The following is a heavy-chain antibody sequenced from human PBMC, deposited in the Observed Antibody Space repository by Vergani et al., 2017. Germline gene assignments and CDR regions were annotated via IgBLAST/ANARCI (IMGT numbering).Heavy chain of an antibody. D-gene: IGHD4-23*01. Sequence: QVQLQESGPGLVKPSETLSLTCTVSNDSVSNTFYYWGWIRQTPGKGLEWIGSIYYGGSTYYNPSLESRVTMSVDTSKSQFSLKLSSVTAAETAVYYCARHLRAAGAVVTPIWYFDLWGRGTLVTVSS. J-gene: IGHJ2*01. V-gene: IGHV4-39*01. CDR2: IYYGGST. CDR3: ARHLRAAGAVVTPIWYFDL. CDR1: NDSVSNTFYY.